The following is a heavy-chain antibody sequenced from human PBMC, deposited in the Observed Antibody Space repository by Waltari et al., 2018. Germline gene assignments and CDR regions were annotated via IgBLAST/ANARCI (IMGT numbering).Heavy chain of an antibody. CDR3: ARRGDTAMVYDAFDI. V-gene: IGHV1-69*02. CDR1: GGTFSSYT. D-gene: IGHD5-18*01. Sequence: QVQLVQSGAEVKKPGSSVTVSCKASGGTFSSYTISWVRQAPGQGLEWMGRIIPILGIANYAQKFQGRVTITADKSTSTAYMELSSLRSEDTAVYYCARRGDTAMVYDAFDIWGQGTMVTVSS. CDR2: IIPILGIA. J-gene: IGHJ3*02.